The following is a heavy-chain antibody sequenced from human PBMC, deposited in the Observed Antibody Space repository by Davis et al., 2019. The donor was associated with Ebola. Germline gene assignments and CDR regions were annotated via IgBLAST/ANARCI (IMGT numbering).Heavy chain of an antibody. D-gene: IGHD4-23*01. CDR1: GYTFTSYG. V-gene: IGHV1-69*13. CDR3: ATRPAGVVPQKKAFDI. CDR2: IIPIFGTA. Sequence: SVKVSCKASGYTFTSYGISWVRQAPGQGFEWMGGIIPIFGTANYAQKFQGRVTITADESTSTAYMELSSLRSEDTAVYYCATRPAGVVPQKKAFDIWGQGTMVTVSS. J-gene: IGHJ3*02.